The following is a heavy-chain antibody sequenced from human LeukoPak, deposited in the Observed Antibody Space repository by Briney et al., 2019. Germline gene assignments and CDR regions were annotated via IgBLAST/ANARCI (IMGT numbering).Heavy chain of an antibody. Sequence: SETLSLTCTVSGGSISSYYWSWIRQPAGKGLEWIGRIYTSGSTNYNPSLKSRVTMSVDTSKNQFSLKLRSVTAADTAVYYCARDVVVVPAAMTDDWYFDLWGRGTLVTVSS. CDR1: GGSISSYY. CDR2: IYTSGST. J-gene: IGHJ2*01. V-gene: IGHV4-4*07. D-gene: IGHD2-2*01. CDR3: ARDVVVVPAAMTDDWYFDL.